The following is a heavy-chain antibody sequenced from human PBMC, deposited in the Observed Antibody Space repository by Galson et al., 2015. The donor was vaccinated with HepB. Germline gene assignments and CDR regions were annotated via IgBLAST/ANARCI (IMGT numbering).Heavy chain of an antibody. V-gene: IGHV1-69*10. CDR1: GGTFSSDT. CDR3: ATSDGPLNSFHV. J-gene: IGHJ3*01. Sequence: SVKVSCKASGGTFSSDTVNWVRQAPGQGLEWMGGIIPILGIANYAQKFQGRVAITADKSTGTAYMELSSLRSEDTAVYYRATSDGPLNSFHVWGRGTMVTVSS. CDR2: IIPILGIA.